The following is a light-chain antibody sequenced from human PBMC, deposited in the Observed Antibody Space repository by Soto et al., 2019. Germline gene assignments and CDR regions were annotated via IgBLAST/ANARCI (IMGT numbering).Light chain of an antibody. CDR1: QSIRTY. CDR3: QQSYSTPRIT. CDR2: AAS. V-gene: IGKV1-39*01. J-gene: IGKJ3*01. Sequence: DIQMTQSPSSLSASVGDRITITCRASQSIRTYLNWYQQRPGKAPNLLIYAASSLHTDVPSRFSGSGSGTDFTLTISSLQPEDFATYYCQQSYSTPRITFGPGTKVDIK.